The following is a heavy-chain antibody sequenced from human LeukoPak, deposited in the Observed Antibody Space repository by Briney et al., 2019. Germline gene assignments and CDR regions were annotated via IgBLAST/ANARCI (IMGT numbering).Heavy chain of an antibody. Sequence: PGGSLRLSCAASGFTFSRSGMHWVRQAPGKGLEWVAAISYDANKKYYADSVKGRFTIFRDNSKNTLYLQMNSLRAEDTAVYYCARGSRIYDSTGYHYAPDAFDIWGQGTVVTVS. CDR1: GFTFSRSG. CDR2: ISYDANKK. V-gene: IGHV3-30-3*01. J-gene: IGHJ3*02. D-gene: IGHD3-22*01. CDR3: ARGSRIYDSTGYHYAPDAFDI.